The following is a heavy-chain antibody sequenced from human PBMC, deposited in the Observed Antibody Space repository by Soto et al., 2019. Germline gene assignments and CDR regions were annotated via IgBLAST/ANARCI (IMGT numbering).Heavy chain of an antibody. CDR1: GFTFSSYA. J-gene: IGHJ4*02. CDR2: ISGSGGST. D-gene: IGHD2-2*01. V-gene: IGHV3-23*01. CDR3: AKVGSTSCCSSFYFDY. Sequence: GGSLRLSCAASGFTFSSYAMSWVRQAPGKGLEWVSVISGSGGSTYYADSVKGRFTISRDNSKNTLYLQMNSLRAEDTAVYYCAKVGSTSCCSSFYFDYWGQGTLVTVSS.